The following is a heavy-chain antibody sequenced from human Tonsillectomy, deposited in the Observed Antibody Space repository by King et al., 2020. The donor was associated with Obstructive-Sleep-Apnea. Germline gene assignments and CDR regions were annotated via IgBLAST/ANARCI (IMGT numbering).Heavy chain of an antibody. CDR3: ARDMSAYDSTSPAY. J-gene: IGHJ4*02. CDR1: GYTFTGYY. V-gene: IGHV1-2*02. Sequence: VQLVESGAEVKKPGASVNVSCKASGYTFTGYYIHWVRRAPGQGLEWMGGISTNSGATTYAQKFQDRGTMTRDTSSSTAYMDLSRLRSDDTAIYYCARDMSAYDSTSPAYWGQGTLVTVSS. CDR2: ISTNSGAT. D-gene: IGHD3-10*01.